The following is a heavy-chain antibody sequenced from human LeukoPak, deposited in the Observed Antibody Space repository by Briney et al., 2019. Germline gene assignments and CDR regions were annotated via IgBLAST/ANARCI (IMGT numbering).Heavy chain of an antibody. CDR2: IYPDDSDT. V-gene: IGHV5-51*01. J-gene: IGHJ6*03. Sequence: GESLKISCKGSGYRFTSYWIGWVRQMPGKGLEWMGIIYPDDSDTKYSPSFQGQGTISADKSISTAYLQWSSLKASDTAMYYCARLAFCTNAVCFSNYYYSMDVWGRGTTVTVSS. CDR3: ARLAFCTNAVCFSNYYYSMDV. CDR1: GYRFTSYW. D-gene: IGHD2-8*01.